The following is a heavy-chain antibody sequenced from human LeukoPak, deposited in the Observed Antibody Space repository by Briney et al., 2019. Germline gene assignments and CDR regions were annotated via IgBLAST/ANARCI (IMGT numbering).Heavy chain of an antibody. Sequence: GGSLRLSCAASGFSFSDYWMTWVRQAPGKGLEWVANIKHGGSEKYYVDSVKGRFTISRDNVKNSLYLQMNSLRAEDTAVYYCAKDRAIADGGQGTLVTVSS. CDR3: AKDRAIAD. D-gene: IGHD6-13*01. CDR1: GFSFSDYW. V-gene: IGHV3-7*05. CDR2: IKHGGSEK. J-gene: IGHJ4*02.